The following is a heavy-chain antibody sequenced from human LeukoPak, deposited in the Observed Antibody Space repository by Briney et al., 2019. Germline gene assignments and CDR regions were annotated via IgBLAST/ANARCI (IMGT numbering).Heavy chain of an antibody. CDR2: IYSGGST. V-gene: IGHV3-53*01. CDR3: ARVPGYDDYGDFYYFDY. D-gene: IGHD4-17*01. Sequence: GGSLRLSCAASGFTLSSNYMSWVRQTPRKGLGWVSGIYSGGSTYYADSVQGRFTISRDNSKNTLYLQMNSLRAEDTAVYYCARVPGYDDYGDFYYFDYWGQGTLVTVSS. CDR1: GFTLSSNY. J-gene: IGHJ4*02.